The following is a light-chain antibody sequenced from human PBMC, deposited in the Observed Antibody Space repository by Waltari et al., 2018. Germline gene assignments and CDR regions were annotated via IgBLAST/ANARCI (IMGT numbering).Light chain of an antibody. CDR1: QSVGSN. CDR3: QQHNNWPLT. J-gene: IGKJ4*01. CDR2: GAS. Sequence: EIVMTQSPATLSGSPGARATLSCRASQSVGSNLAWYQQTPGQAPRLLIAGASTGATGVPARFSGSGSGTEFTLTISSLQSEDFAIYYCQQHNNWPLTFGGGTKVESK. V-gene: IGKV3-15*01.